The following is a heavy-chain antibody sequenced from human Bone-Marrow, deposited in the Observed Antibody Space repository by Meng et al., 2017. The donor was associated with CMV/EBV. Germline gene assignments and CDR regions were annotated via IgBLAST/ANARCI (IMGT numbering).Heavy chain of an antibody. CDR1: GFTFSSYS. Sequence: GGSLRLSCAASGFTFSSYSMNWVRQAPGKGLEWVSSISSSSSYIYYADSVKGRFTISRDNAKNSLYLQMNSLGAEDTAVYYCARARYYYYGMDVWGQGTTVTVSS. J-gene: IGHJ6*02. V-gene: IGHV3-21*01. CDR3: ARARYYYYGMDV. CDR2: ISSSSSYI.